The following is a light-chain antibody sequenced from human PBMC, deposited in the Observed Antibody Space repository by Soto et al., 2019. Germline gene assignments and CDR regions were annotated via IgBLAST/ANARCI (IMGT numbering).Light chain of an antibody. V-gene: IGKV1-39*01. CDR1: QRISNY. Sequence: DIQMTQSPSSLSASVGDRVTLTCRASQRISNYLNWYQQKPGKAPKLLIYAASSSQSGVPSRFSGSGSGTDFTLTISNLQPEDFATYYCQQSYSTLYTVGQGTKLEIK. CDR2: AAS. J-gene: IGKJ2*01. CDR3: QQSYSTLYT.